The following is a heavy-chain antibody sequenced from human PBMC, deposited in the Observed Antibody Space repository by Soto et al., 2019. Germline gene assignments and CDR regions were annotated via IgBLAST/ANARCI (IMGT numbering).Heavy chain of an antibody. Sequence: SETLSLTCTVSGGSISSYYWSWIRQPPGKGLEWIGYIYYSGSTNYNPSLKSRVTISVDTSKNQFSLKLSSVTAADTAVYYCARESGYYGMDVWGQGTTVTAP. CDR3: ARESGYYGMDV. CDR1: GGSISSYY. D-gene: IGHD1-26*01. CDR2: IYYSGST. V-gene: IGHV4-59*01. J-gene: IGHJ6*02.